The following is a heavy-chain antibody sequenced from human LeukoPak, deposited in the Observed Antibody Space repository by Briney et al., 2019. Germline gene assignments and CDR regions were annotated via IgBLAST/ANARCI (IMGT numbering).Heavy chain of an antibody. CDR1: GFTCSSYA. J-gene: IGHJ4*02. CDR3: AKDPKQYDYGDFAIDY. D-gene: IGHD4-17*01. V-gene: IGHV3-23*01. CDR2: ISGSGGST. Sequence: GGSLRRSCAASGFTCSSYAMSWVRQAPGKGLEWVSAISGSGGSTYYADSVKGRFTISRDNSKNTLYLQMNSLRAEDTAVYYCAKDPKQYDYGDFAIDYWGQGTLVTVSS.